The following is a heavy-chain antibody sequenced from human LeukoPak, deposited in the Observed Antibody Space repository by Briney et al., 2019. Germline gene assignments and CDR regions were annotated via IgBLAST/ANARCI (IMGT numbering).Heavy chain of an antibody. J-gene: IGHJ4*02. D-gene: IGHD6-13*01. Sequence: ASVTVSCKASGYTFTSYYMHCVRQAPGQGLEWMGMINPSGGSTSYAQKFNGRVTMTRDTSTSTAYMELSSTRSEATAVYYCARGYSSSCPDYWGQGTLVTVSS. CDR2: INPSGGST. CDR1: GYTFTSYY. CDR3: ARGYSSSCPDY. V-gene: IGHV1-46*01.